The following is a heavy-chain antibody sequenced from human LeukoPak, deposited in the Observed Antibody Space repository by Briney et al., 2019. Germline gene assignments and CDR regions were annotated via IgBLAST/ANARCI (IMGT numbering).Heavy chain of an antibody. V-gene: IGHV3-7*01. J-gene: IGHJ4*02. CDR1: GFTFSSYW. CDR2: IKQDGNEK. D-gene: IGHD1-26*01. CDR3: ARDKIVGATYFDY. Sequence: GGSLRLSCAASGFTFSSYWMSWVRQGPGKGLEWVANIKQDGNEKYYVDSVKGRFTISRDNAKNSLYLQMNSLRVDDTAVYYCARDKIVGATYFDYWGQGTLVTVSS.